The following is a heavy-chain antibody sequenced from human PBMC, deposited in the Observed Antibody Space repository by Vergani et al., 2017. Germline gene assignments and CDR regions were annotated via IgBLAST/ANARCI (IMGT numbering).Heavy chain of an antibody. CDR1: AGSISSSTYY. J-gene: IGHJ4*02. D-gene: IGHD4-17*01. CDR3: ARRNGDYVDYFDY. CDR2: ISYSGST. V-gene: IGHV4-39*01. Sequence: QLQLQESGPGLVKPSEILSLTCTVSAGSISSSTYYLGWIRQPPGKGLGWIGTISYSGSTYYNPTLESRVTISVDTPKNQFSLRLSSVTAADTAMYYCARRNGDYVDYFDYWGQGTLVTVSS.